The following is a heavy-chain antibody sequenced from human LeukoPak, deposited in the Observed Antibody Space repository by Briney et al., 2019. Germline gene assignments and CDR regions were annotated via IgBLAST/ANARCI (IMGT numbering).Heavy chain of an antibody. CDR1: GGSISSYY. CDR2: IYYSGST. J-gene: IGHJ4*02. Sequence: SETLSLTCTVSGGSISSYYWSWIRQPPGKGLEWIGYIYYSGSTNYNPSLKSRVTISVDTSKNQFSLKLSSVTAADTAVYYCARSQAVWFGESPHYFDYWGQGTLVTVSS. CDR3: ARSQAVWFGESPHYFDY. D-gene: IGHD3-10*01. V-gene: IGHV4-59*08.